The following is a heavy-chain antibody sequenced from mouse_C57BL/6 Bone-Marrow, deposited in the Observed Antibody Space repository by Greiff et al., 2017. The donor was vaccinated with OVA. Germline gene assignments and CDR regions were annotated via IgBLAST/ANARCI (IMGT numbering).Heavy chain of an antibody. Sequence: VKLMESGAELVRPGASVTLSCKASGYTFTDYEMHWVKQTPVHGLEWIGAIDPETGGTAYNQKFKGKAILTADKSSSTAYMELRSLTSEDSAVYYCTRMGLRYFDYWGQGTTRTVSS. CDR2: IDPETGGT. CDR3: TRMGLRYFDY. J-gene: IGHJ2*01. CDR1: GYTFTDYE. D-gene: IGHD3-3*01. V-gene: IGHV1-15*01.